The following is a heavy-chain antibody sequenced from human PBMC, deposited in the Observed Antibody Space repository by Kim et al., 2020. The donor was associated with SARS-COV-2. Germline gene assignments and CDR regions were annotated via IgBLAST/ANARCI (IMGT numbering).Heavy chain of an antibody. CDR1: GDSVSSNSAA. CDR2: TYYRSKWYN. CDR3: ARVPTGYSSSWAPRFHMDV. V-gene: IGHV6-1*01. Sequence: SQTLSLTCAISGDSVSSNSAAWNWIRQSPSRGLEWLGRTYYRSKWYNDYAVSVKSRITINPDTSKNQFSLQLNSVTPEDTAVYYCARVPTGYSSSWAPRFHMDVWGQGTTVTVSS. D-gene: IGHD6-13*01. J-gene: IGHJ6*02.